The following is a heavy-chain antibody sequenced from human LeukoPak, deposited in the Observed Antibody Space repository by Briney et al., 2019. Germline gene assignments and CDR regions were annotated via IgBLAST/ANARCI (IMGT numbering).Heavy chain of an antibody. J-gene: IGHJ6*03. CDR2: IYYSGST. CDR3: ARDRPDVVAPARDYYMDV. V-gene: IGHV4-30-4*08. D-gene: IGHD2-2*01. CDR1: GGSISSGDYY. Sequence: PSETLSLTCTVSGGSISSGDYYWSWIRQPPGKGLEWIGYIYYSGSTYYNPSPKSRVTISVDTSKNQFSLKLSSVTAADTAVYYCARDRPDVVAPARDYYMDVWGKGTTVTVSS.